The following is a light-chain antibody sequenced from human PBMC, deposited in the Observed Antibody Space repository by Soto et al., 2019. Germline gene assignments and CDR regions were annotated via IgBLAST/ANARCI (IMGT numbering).Light chain of an antibody. CDR1: QSVSSNF. CDR3: QQYGSSPRT. J-gene: IGKJ1*01. Sequence: EIVLTQSPGTLSLSPGERATLSCRASQSVSSNFLAWYQQKPGQAPRLLIYGASSLATGIPDRFSGSGSGTEFTLTISRLEPEDFAVYYCQQYGSSPRTFGQGTKVEIK. V-gene: IGKV3-20*01. CDR2: GAS.